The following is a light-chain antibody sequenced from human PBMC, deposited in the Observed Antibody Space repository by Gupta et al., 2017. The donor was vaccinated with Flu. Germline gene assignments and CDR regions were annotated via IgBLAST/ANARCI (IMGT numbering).Light chain of an antibody. CDR1: TSNIGNNY. CDR3: GTWDGRLSAGV. Sequence: QSVLTQPPSVSAAPGQRVTISCSGSTSNIGNNYVAWYQQLPGIVPKLIIYDNDRRPSGIPDRFSASKSGTSATLVITGLQTGDEADYYCGTWDGRLSAGVFGGGTKLTVL. J-gene: IGLJ2*01. V-gene: IGLV1-51*01. CDR2: DND.